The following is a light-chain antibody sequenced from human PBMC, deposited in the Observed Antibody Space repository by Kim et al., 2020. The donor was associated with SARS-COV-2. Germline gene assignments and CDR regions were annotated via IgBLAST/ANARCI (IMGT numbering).Light chain of an antibody. CDR3: QQYGNSPRT. Sequence: PGERANLSGRASQSVSSSYLAWYQQKPGQAPRLLIYGASSRATGIADRFSGSGSGTDFTLTISRLEPEDFAVYYCQQYGNSPRTFDQGTKVEIK. J-gene: IGKJ1*01. CDR1: QSVSSSY. CDR2: GAS. V-gene: IGKV3-20*01.